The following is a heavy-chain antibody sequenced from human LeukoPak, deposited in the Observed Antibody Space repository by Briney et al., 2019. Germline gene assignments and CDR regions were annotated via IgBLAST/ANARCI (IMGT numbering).Heavy chain of an antibody. CDR2: ISSRSSYI. CDR1: GFTFSSYS. D-gene: IGHD3-10*01. CDR3: ARDAGYYYGSGSYYSDY. J-gene: IGHJ4*02. Sequence: GGSLRLSCAASGFTFSSYSMNWVRQAPGKGLEWVSSISSRSSYIYYADSVKGRFTISRDNAKNSLYLQMNSLRAEDTAVYYCARDAGYYYGSGSYYSDYWGQGTLVTVSS. V-gene: IGHV3-21*01.